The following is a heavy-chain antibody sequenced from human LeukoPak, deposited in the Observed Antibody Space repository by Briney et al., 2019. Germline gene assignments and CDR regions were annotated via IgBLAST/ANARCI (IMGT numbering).Heavy chain of an antibody. CDR2: IDRDGSRI. CDR3: VRGNDYGGPHY. V-gene: IGHV3-74*01. J-gene: IGHJ4*02. CDR1: GFTLSSYW. Sequence: GGSLRLSCAVSGFTLSSYWMHWVRQAPGKGLVWVSRIDRDGSRINYADSVKGRFTISRDNGKNTLFLQMNSLRAEDAAVYYCVRGNDYGGPHYWGQGTLVTVPS. D-gene: IGHD4-23*01.